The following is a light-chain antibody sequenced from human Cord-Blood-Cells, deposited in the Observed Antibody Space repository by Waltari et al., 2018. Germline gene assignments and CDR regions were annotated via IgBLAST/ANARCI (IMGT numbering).Light chain of an antibody. V-gene: IGLV2-14*01. CDR1: SSDVGGYNY. CDR2: AVR. J-gene: IGLJ2*01. Sequence: QSALTQPASVSGSPGQSITISCTGTSSDVGGYNYVSWYQQHPGKAPKLMIYAVRNWPSGVSNRFSGSKSGNTASLTISGLQAEDEADYYCSSYTSSSTGVFGGGTKLTVL. CDR3: SSYTSSSTGV.